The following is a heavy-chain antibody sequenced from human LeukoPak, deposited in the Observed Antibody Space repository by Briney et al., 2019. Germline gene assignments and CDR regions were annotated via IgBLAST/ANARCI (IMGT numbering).Heavy chain of an antibody. Sequence: GASVKVSCKASGYTFTSYAMHWVRQAPGQRLEWMGWINAGNGNTKYSQKFQGRVTITRDTSASTAYMELSSLRSEDTAVYYCASDGDCGGDCYKWAVYWGQGTLVTVSS. CDR2: INAGNGNT. CDR3: ASDGDCGGDCYKWAVY. V-gene: IGHV1-3*01. CDR1: GYTFTSYA. J-gene: IGHJ4*02. D-gene: IGHD2-21*02.